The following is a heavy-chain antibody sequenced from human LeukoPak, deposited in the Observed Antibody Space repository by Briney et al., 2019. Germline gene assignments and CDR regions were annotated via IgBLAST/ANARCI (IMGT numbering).Heavy chain of an antibody. CDR1: GASITNSLYY. CDR3: ARHQSAAREWHYFDY. D-gene: IGHD3-3*01. J-gene: IGHJ4*02. Sequence: SETLSLTCTVSGASITNSLYYWGWIRQPPGKGLEWIATVYYTGSTYYNPSLKSRVTISVDTSKNQFSLKLSSVTAADTAVYYCARHQSAAREWHYFDYWGQGTLVTVSS. V-gene: IGHV4-39*01. CDR2: VYYTGST.